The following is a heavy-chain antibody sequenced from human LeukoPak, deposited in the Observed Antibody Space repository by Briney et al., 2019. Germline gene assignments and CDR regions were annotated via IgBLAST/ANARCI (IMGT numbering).Heavy chain of an antibody. V-gene: IGHV3-33*01. CDR3: ARENSFRGTRAFDS. CDR1: GLTFSIYS. CDR2: IGSDGNPN. D-gene: IGHD3-10*01. J-gene: IGHJ4*02. Sequence: GGSLRLSCTASGLTFSIYSMHWVRQTPDKGLEWVAVIGSDGNPNDYADSVKGRFTISRDNTDNTLSLQMNSLRVEDTAIYYCARENSFRGTRAFDSWGQGTLVTVSS.